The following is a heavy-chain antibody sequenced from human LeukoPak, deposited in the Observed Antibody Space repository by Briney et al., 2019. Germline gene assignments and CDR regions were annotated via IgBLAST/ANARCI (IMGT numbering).Heavy chain of an antibody. J-gene: IGHJ4*02. CDR1: GGTFSSYT. D-gene: IGHD3-10*01. Sequence: ASVKVSCKASGGTFSSYTISWVRQAPGQGLEWMGWISVETGNTKYAQKFQDRLTMTTDTSTSTAYMELTSLRSDDTALYYCARDRTPYASGRNGLDYWGQGTLVTVSS. CDR3: ARDRTPYASGRNGLDY. V-gene: IGHV1-18*01. CDR2: ISVETGNT.